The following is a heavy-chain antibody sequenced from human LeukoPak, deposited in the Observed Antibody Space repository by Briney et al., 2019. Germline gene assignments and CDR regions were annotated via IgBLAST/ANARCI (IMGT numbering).Heavy chain of an antibody. Sequence: PSQTLSLTCTVSGGSISSGGYYWSWIRQHPGKGLEWIGYIYYSGGTYYNPSLKSRVTISVDTSKNQFSLKLSSVTAADTAAYYCARGGIAYCGGDCYSPFDYWGQGTLVTVSS. CDR1: GGSISSGGYY. CDR3: ARGGIAYCGGDCYSPFDY. D-gene: IGHD2-21*02. CDR2: IYYSGGT. V-gene: IGHV4-31*03. J-gene: IGHJ4*02.